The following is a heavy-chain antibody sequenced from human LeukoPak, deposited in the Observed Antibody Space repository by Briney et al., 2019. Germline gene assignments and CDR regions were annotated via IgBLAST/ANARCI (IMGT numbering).Heavy chain of an antibody. J-gene: IGHJ4*02. CDR1: GFTLSSYA. V-gene: IGHV3-23*01. CDR3: AKAPVTTCRGAFCSPFDY. Sequence: GGSLRLSWAAPGFTLSSYAMSWVGQAPGKGLEWVSAISDTGNTYHADSVKGRFTIPRDSSKNTLFLQMNRLRPEDAAVYYCAKAPVTTCRGAFCSPFDYWGLGTLVTVSS. D-gene: IGHD2-15*01. CDR2: ISDTGNT.